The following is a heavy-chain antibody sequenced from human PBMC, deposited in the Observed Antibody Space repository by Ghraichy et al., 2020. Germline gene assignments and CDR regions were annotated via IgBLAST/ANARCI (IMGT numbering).Heavy chain of an antibody. D-gene: IGHD2-15*01. CDR1: GFTFSNYV. CDR3: AKAWGYCSGGTCPSYNWFDP. CDR2: IGASGGST. V-gene: IGHV3-23*01. Sequence: GGSLRLSCAASGFTFSNYVMSWVRQAPGKGLEWVSTIGASGGSTYYADSVKGRFTISRDNSKNTLYLRMDSLRAEDAVVYYCAKAWGYCSGGTCPSYNWFDPWGQGTRVTVSS. J-gene: IGHJ5*02.